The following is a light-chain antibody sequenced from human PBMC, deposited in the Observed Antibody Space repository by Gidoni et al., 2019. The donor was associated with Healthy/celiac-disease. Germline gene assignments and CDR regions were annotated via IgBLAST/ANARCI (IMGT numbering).Light chain of an antibody. CDR2: EVS. CDR1: SSDVGGYNY. CDR3: SSNAGSNNLV. Sequence: QSALTQPPSASGPPGQSVTISCTGTSSDVGGYNYVSWYQQHPGKAPKLMIYEVSKRPSGVPDRFSGSKSGNTAALTVSGLQAEDEADYYCSSNAGSNNLVFGGGTKLTVL. J-gene: IGLJ2*01. V-gene: IGLV2-8*01.